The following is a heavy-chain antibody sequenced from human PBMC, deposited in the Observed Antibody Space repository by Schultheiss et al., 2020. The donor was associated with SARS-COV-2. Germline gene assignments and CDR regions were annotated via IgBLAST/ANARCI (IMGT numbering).Heavy chain of an antibody. CDR3: ARDTSGCNDY. V-gene: IGHV3-30*03. D-gene: IGHD6-19*01. CDR1: GFTFSSYS. CDR2: ISYDGSNK. J-gene: IGHJ4*02. Sequence: GGSLRLSCAASGFTFSSYSMNWVRQAPGKGLEWVAVISYDGSNKYYADSVKGRFTISRDNSKNTLYLQMNSLRAEDTAVYYCARDTSGCNDYWGQGTLVTVSS.